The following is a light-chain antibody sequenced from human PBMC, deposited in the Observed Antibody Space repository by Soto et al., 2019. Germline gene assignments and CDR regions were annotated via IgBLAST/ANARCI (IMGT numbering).Light chain of an antibody. V-gene: IGKV3-20*01. CDR1: QSVSSSY. Sequence: EIVLTQSPGTLSLSPGERATLSCRASQSVSSSYLAWYQQKPGQAPRLLIYGASKVTSGVPPRFSGSGSGRDFTLTISSLRPEDIATYFCQQSYSSPPWTFGQGTKVDIK. J-gene: IGKJ1*01. CDR2: GAS. CDR3: QQSYSSPPWT.